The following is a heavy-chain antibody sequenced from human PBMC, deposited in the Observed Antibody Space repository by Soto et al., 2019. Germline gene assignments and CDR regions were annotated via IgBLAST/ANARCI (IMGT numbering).Heavy chain of an antibody. J-gene: IGHJ6*02. CDR1: GDSVSSNSAA. V-gene: IGHV6-1*01. Sequence: SQTLSLTCAISGDSVSSNSAAWNWIRQSPSRGLEWLGRTYYRSKWYNDYAVSVKSRITINPDTSKNQFSLQLSSVTPEDTAVYYCARSPGYGDWYYYYGMDVWGQGTTVTVSS. D-gene: IGHD4-17*01. CDR3: ARSPGYGDWYYYYGMDV. CDR2: TYYRSKWYN.